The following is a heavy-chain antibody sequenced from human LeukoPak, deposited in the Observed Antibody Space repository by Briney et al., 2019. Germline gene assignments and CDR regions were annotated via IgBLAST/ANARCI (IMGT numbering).Heavy chain of an antibody. J-gene: IGHJ1*01. CDR3: ARGGYYYDSSGYWIYFQH. V-gene: IGHV1-8*01. CDR2: MNPNSGNT. Sequence: ASVKVSCKASGYTFTSYDINWVRQATGQGLEWMGWMNPNSGNTGYAQKFQGRVTMTRNTSISTAYMKLSSLRSEDTAVYYCARGGYYYDSSGYWIYFQHWGQGTLVTVSS. CDR1: GYTFTSYD. D-gene: IGHD3-22*01.